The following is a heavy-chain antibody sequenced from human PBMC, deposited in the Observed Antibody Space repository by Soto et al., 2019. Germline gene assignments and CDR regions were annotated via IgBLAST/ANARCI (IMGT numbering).Heavy chain of an antibody. D-gene: IGHD3-22*01. CDR3: ARVLSITMIVVVTSGAFDI. J-gene: IGHJ3*02. CDR2: ISAYNGNT. Sequence: ASVKVSCKASGYTFTSYGISWVRQAPGQGLEWMGWISAYNGNTNYAQKLQGRATMTTDTSTSTAYMELRSLRSDDTAVYYCARVLSITMIVVVTSGAFDIWGQGTMVTVS. CDR1: GYTFTSYG. V-gene: IGHV1-18*01.